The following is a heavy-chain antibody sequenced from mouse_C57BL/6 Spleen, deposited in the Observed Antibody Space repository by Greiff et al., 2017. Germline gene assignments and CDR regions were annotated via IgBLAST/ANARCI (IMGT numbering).Heavy chain of an antibody. Sequence: VPLKESVAELVRPGASVKLSCTASGFNIQNTYMHWVKPRPEQGLEWIGRIDPANGTTKYAPKFQSKATITADTSSNTAYLQLSSLTSEDTAIYYCARSGIYDGYYDYWGQGTTLTVSS. CDR3: ARSGIYDGYYDY. D-gene: IGHD2-3*01. V-gene: IGHV14-3*01. CDR1: GFNIQNTY. CDR2: IDPANGTT. J-gene: IGHJ2*01.